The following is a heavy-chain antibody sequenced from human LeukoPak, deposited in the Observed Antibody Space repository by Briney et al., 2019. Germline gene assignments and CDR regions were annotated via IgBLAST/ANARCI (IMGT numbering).Heavy chain of an antibody. CDR3: TSRFRLAHFDY. V-gene: IGHV4-4*02. CDR2: ISHSGST. Sequence: SATLSLTCTVSGASIDGTNWWSWVRQSPGEGLVWIAEISHSGSTNYNPSLESRVTISVDKSKNQFSLNMNSVTAADTAMYYCTSRFRLAHFDYWGQGALVTVSS. J-gene: IGHJ4*02. D-gene: IGHD3-9*01. CDR1: GASIDGTNW.